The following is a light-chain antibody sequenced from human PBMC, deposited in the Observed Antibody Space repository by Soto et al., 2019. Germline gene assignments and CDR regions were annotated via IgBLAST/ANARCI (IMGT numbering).Light chain of an antibody. CDR3: QKYNSAPLT. V-gene: IGKV1-27*01. Sequence: DIQMTQSPSTLSASIGDRVTITCRASQSISTFLAWYQQKPGKAPQILIYAASTLQSGVPSRFSGSGSGTDFTLTISSLQPEDVATYYCQKYNSAPLTFGGGTKVEIK. CDR2: AAS. CDR1: QSISTF. J-gene: IGKJ4*01.